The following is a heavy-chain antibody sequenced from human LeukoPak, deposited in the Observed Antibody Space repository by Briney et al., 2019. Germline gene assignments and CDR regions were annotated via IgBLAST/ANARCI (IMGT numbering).Heavy chain of an antibody. CDR1: GFTVSSNY. V-gene: IGHV3-66*01. J-gene: IGHJ4*02. CDR3: ARGNPWEPLDY. D-gene: IGHD1-26*01. CDR2: IYSGGST. Sequence: GGSLRLSCAASGFTVSSNYMSWVRQAPGKGLEWVSVIYSGGSTYYADSVKGRFTISRDNSKNTLYLQMNSLRAEDTAVYYCARGNPWEPLDYWGQGTLVTVSS.